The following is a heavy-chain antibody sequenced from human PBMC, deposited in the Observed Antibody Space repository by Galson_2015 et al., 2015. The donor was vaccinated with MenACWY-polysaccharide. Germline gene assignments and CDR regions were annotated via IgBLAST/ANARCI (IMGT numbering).Heavy chain of an antibody. CDR2: IYYSGST. V-gene: IGHV4-59*11. D-gene: IGHD3-9*01. J-gene: IGHJ3*01. CDR3: ARVMYDVLTGSRIDIFDV. CDR1: GGSITSHY. Sequence: ETLSLTCTVSGGSITSHYWSWIRPPAGKGLEWIAYIYYSGSTNINPALKSRLTISVDTSKNQFSLKLSSVTAADTAVYYCARVMYDVLTGSRIDIFDVWGQGTMVTVSS.